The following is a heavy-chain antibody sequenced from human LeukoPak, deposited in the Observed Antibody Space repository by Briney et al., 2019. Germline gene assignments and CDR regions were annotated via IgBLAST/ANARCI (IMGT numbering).Heavy chain of an antibody. J-gene: IGHJ3*02. V-gene: IGHV4-59*08. CDR2: IYYSGST. D-gene: IGHD3-10*01. Sequence: KSSETLSLTCTVSGGSISSYYWSWIRQPPGKGLEWIGYIYYSGSTNYNPSLKSRVTISVDTSKNQFSLKLSSVTAADTAVYYCARQGYYYGSGSYPFDIWGQGTMVTVSS. CDR3: ARQGYYYGSGSYPFDI. CDR1: GGSISSYY.